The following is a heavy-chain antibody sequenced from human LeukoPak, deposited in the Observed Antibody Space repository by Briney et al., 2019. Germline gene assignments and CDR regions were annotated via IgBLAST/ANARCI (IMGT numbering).Heavy chain of an antibody. CDR3: ALGGGEIDY. Sequence: SETLSLTCAVYGGSFSGYYWSWIRQPPGKGLEWIGSIYYSGSTYYNPSLKSRVTISVDTSKNQFSLKLSSVTAADTAVYYCALGGGEIDYWGQGTLVTVSS. J-gene: IGHJ4*02. D-gene: IGHD2-21*01. CDR2: IYYSGST. CDR1: GGSFSGYY. V-gene: IGHV4-34*01.